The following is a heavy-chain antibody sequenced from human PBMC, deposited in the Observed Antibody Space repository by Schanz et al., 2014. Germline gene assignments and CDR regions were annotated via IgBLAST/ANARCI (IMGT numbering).Heavy chain of an antibody. V-gene: IGHV3-7*01. J-gene: IGHJ4*03. CDR3: ARGGRFDY. CDR1: GFIFSNSW. CDR2: IKQDGSEK. D-gene: IGHD2-15*01. Sequence: EVQLVEPGGGLVQPGGSLRLSCAASGFIFSNSWMSWVRQAPGKWLEWVANIKQDGSEKYYVGSVKGRFTISRDNAKKSLYLQMNSLPDEDTTVYYSARGGRFDYWGQGTLVTVSS.